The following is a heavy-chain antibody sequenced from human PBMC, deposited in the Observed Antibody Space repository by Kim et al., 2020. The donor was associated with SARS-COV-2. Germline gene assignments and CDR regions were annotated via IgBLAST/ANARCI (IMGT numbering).Heavy chain of an antibody. CDR1: GFTFSSYG. V-gene: IGHV3-30*18. CDR2: ISYDGSNK. Sequence: GGSLRLSCAASGFTFSSYGMHWVRQAPGKGLEWVAVISYDGSNKYYADSVKGRFTISRDNSKNTLYLQMNSLRAEDTAVYYCAKERSIAARVPKSWGQGTLVTVSS. CDR3: AKERSIAARVPKS. D-gene: IGHD6-6*01. J-gene: IGHJ5*02.